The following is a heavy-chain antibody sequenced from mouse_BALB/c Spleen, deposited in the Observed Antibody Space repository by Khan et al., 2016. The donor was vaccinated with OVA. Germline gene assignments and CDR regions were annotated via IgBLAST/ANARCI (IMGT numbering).Heavy chain of an antibody. CDR2: INTYTGEP. CDR3: ARGTCFSYAMDY. CDR1: GYTFTNFG. V-gene: IGHV9-3-1*01. Sequence: QIQLVQSGPELMKPGETVKISCKASGYTFTNFGMNWVKQAPGKGLKWMGWINTYTGEPTYADNFNGRFAFSLEASASTAYLQINNLTYEDTATYFCARGTCFSYAMDYWGQGTSVTVSS. J-gene: IGHJ4*01. D-gene: IGHD3-1*01.